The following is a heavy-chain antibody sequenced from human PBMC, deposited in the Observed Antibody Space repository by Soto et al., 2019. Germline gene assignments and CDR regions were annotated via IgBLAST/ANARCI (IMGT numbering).Heavy chain of an antibody. Sequence: PGGSLRLSCAASGFPFSDSYMSWMRQAPGKGLEWVSYISPTSTETKYADSVKGRFTISRDNAKNSLYLQMNSLTAGDTALYFCVRGHHGVDPWGQGTLVTVSS. CDR3: VRGHHGVDP. V-gene: IGHV3-11*05. D-gene: IGHD3-10*01. J-gene: IGHJ5*02. CDR2: ISPTSTET. CDR1: GFPFSDSY.